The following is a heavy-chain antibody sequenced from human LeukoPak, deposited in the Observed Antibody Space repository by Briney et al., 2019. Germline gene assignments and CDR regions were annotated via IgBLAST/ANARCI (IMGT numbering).Heavy chain of an antibody. D-gene: IGHD3-9*01. J-gene: IGHJ4*02. CDR2: IKQDGSEK. Sequence: PGGSLRLSCAASGFTFSSYWMSWIRQAPGKGLEWVANIKQDGSEKYYVDSVKGRFTISRDNAKNSPYLQMNSLRAEDTAVYYCARDGNVLRYFDWLLGSTEPFDYWGQGTLVTVSS. CDR1: GFTFSSYW. V-gene: IGHV3-7*01. CDR3: ARDGNVLRYFDWLLGSTEPFDY.